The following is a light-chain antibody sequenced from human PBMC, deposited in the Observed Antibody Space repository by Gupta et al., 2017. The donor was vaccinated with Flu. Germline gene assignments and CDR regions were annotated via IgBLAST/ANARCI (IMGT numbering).Light chain of an antibody. V-gene: IGLV3-21*02. CDR2: DDT. CDR1: NIGSKS. Sequence: SYVLTQPPSVSAAPGQTARITCGGNNIGSKSVHWYQQKPGQAPVLVVYDDTDRPPGIPERLSVSNSGNTATLTISRVEAGDEADYYCQVWDPTSDVVFGGGTKLTVL. J-gene: IGLJ2*01. CDR3: QVWDPTSDVV.